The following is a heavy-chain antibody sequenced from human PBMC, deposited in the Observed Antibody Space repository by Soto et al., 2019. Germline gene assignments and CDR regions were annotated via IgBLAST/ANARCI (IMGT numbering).Heavy chain of an antibody. CDR2: TYYRSKWYN. J-gene: IGHJ4*02. CDR1: GDSVYSNSST. CDR3: SIVRKGVGGTLNPLAY. Sequence: SQTLSLTCAISGDSVYSNSSTWNWFRQSPSRDHEWLGRTYYRSKWYNDYAVSVQGRMTINPDTSKSQFSLQLNSVTPEDTAVNYCSIVRKGVGGTLNPLAYWGRGTLVTVSS. V-gene: IGHV6-1*01. D-gene: IGHD1-26*01.